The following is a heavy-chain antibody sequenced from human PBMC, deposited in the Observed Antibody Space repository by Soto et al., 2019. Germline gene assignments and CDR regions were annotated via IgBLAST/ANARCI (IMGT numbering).Heavy chain of an antibody. CDR1: GFSLSTSGVG. Sequence: SGPTLVNPTQPLTLTCTFSGFSLSTSGVGVGWIRQPPGKALEWLALIYWDDDKRYSPSLKSRLTITKDTSKNQVVLTMTNMDPVDTATYYCAHIVLRFLEWLLTYWGQGTLVTVYS. D-gene: IGHD3-3*01. CDR3: AHIVLRFLEWLLTY. J-gene: IGHJ4*02. CDR2: IYWDDDK. V-gene: IGHV2-5*02.